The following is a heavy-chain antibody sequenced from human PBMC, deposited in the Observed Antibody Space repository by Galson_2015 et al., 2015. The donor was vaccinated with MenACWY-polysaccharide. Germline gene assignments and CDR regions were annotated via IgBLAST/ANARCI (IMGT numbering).Heavy chain of an antibody. V-gene: IGHV3-74*01. D-gene: IGHD2-15*01. Sequence: SLRLSCAASGFTFSNYIMRWVRQAPGKGLVWVSRITGDGSDTRYAGSVKGRFTISRDNARNTLYLQMNSLRDEDTAVYYCARVGVCSGGSCYKMFDVWGQGTMVTVST. CDR1: GFTFSNYI. J-gene: IGHJ3*01. CDR3: ARVGVCSGGSCYKMFDV. CDR2: ITGDGSDT.